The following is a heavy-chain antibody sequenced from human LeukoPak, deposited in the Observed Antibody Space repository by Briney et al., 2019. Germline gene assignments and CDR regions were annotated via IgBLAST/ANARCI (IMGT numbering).Heavy chain of an antibody. J-gene: IGHJ4*02. D-gene: IGHD6-13*01. V-gene: IGHV1-69*04. CDR3: ARGGLGDYSSSWYDY. CDR2: IIPMLGTV. CDR1: GATFSSYA. Sequence: GASVKVSCKASGATFSSYAINWVRQAPGQGLEWMGRIIPMLGTVNYAQKFQGRVTIIADKFTSTVYMEVSSLRSEDTAVYYCARGGLGDYSSSWYDYWGQGTLVTVSS.